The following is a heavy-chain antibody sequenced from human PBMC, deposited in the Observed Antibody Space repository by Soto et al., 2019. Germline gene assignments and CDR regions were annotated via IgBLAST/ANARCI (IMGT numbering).Heavy chain of an antibody. CDR1: GFTFRSYA. Sequence: PGGSLRLSCSASGFTFRSYAMHWVRQAPGKGLEYVSGVRGNGDPPFYADSVKGRFTISRDNSKNTLYLQMSSLSADDTAVYYCVKSRGGNNFDFFDWGQGALVTVYS. CDR3: VKSRGGNNFDFFD. D-gene: IGHD5-12*01. CDR2: VRGNGDPP. V-gene: IGHV3-64D*06. J-gene: IGHJ4*02.